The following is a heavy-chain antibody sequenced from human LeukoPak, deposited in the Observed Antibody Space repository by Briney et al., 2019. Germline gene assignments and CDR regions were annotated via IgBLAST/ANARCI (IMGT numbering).Heavy chain of an antibody. J-gene: IGHJ6*03. CDR1: GDSISGFY. V-gene: IGHV4-59*08. D-gene: IGHD6-13*01. Sequence: SETLSLTCTVSGDSISGFYWSWIRQPPGKGLEGIGYIYYSGSTNYNPSLKSRVTISVDTSKNQFSLKLSSVTAADTAVYYCARSDSSSWGYYYYYYMDVWGKGTTVTVSS. CDR3: ARSDSSSWGYYYYYYMDV. CDR2: IYYSGST.